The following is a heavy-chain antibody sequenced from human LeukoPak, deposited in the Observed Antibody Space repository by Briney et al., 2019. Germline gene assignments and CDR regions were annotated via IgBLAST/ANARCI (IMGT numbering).Heavy chain of an antibody. CDR1: GFIFSRYW. CDR2: INNDGSIT. Sequence: GGSLRLSCAASGFIFSRYWMHWVRQAPGKELVWVSRINNDGSITNSADSVKGRFTISRDNAKSILYLQMNSLRAEDTAVYYCANTGYNYEFDYWGQGTLVTVSS. V-gene: IGHV3-74*01. CDR3: ANTGYNYEFDY. D-gene: IGHD5-18*01. J-gene: IGHJ4*02.